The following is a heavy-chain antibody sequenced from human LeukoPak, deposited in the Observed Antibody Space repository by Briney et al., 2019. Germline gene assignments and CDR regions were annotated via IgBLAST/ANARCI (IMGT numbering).Heavy chain of an antibody. CDR1: GFTFSSYS. Sequence: PGGSLRLSCAASGFTFSSYSMNWVRQAPGKGLEWVSSISSSSSYIYYADSVKGRFTISRDNAKNSLYLQMNSLRAEDTAVYYCAKPTWIQLWTTFDYWGQGTLVTVSS. D-gene: IGHD5-18*01. CDR3: AKPTWIQLWTTFDY. J-gene: IGHJ4*02. CDR2: ISSSSSYI. V-gene: IGHV3-21*04.